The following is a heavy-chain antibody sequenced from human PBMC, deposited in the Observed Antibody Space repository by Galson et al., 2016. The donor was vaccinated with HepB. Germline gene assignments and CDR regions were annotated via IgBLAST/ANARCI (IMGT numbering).Heavy chain of an antibody. D-gene: IGHD2/OR15-2a*01. CDR1: GFTFSQRG. CDR3: AKRHEYCPPVGCSVDY. V-gene: IGHV3-30*18. CDR2: DSMAGRRK. Sequence: SLRLSCAASGFTFSQRGMHWVRQAPGKGLEWVAADSMAGRRKFYADSGKGRFTISRDNSNNMLFLQMSSLRVDDTAVYYCAKRHEYCPPVGCSVDYWGQGTLVSVSS. J-gene: IGHJ4*02.